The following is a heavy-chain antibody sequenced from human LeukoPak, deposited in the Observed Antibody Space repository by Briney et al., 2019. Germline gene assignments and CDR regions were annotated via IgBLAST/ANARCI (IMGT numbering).Heavy chain of an antibody. V-gene: IGHV1-2*06. CDR3: ANSNYYGSGISDY. Sequence: ASVKVSCKASGYTFTDYYVYWVRQAPGQGLEWMGRINPKSGGTNYAQKFQGRVTMTRDTSISTAYMELSRLRSDDTAMYYCANSNYYGSGISDYWGQGTLVTVSS. CDR1: GYTFTDYY. J-gene: IGHJ4*02. CDR2: INPKSGGT. D-gene: IGHD3-10*01.